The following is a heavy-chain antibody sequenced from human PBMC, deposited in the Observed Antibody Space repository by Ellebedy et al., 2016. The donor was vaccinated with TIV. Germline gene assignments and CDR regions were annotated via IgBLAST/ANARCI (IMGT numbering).Heavy chain of an antibody. J-gene: IGHJ4*02. V-gene: IGHV3-23*05. CDR1: GFMFATFG. CDR3: AQGYTRKNEY. CDR2: ISGAGT. D-gene: IGHD5-18*01. Sequence: PGGSLRLSCTTSGFMFATFGMSWVRQAPGKGLEWVAGISGAGTFYADSVKGRFTISRDNSKSTLYLQMDSLRAADTAVYYCAQGYTRKNEYWGQGAPVTVSA.